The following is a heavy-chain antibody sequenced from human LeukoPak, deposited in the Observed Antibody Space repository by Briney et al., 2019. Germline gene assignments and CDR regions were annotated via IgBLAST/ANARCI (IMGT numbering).Heavy chain of an antibody. CDR2: INPNSGGT. V-gene: IGHV1-2*02. J-gene: IGHJ3*02. CDR3: ASLDPDSSGYYNDAFDI. Sequence: VASVKVSCKASGYTFTGYYMHWVRQAPGQGLEWMGWINPNSGGTNYAQKFQGRVTMTRDTSISTAYMELSRLRSDDTAVYYCASLDPDSSGYYNDAFDIWAKGQWSPSLQ. CDR1: GYTFTGYY. D-gene: IGHD3-22*01.